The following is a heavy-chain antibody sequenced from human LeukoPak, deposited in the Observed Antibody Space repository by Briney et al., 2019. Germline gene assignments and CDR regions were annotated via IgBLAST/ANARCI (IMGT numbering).Heavy chain of an antibody. V-gene: IGHV3-66*01. J-gene: IGHJ3*02. CDR3: ARDLVGYGGNSHDAFDI. CDR1: GFTVSSNY. Sequence: SGGSLRLSCAASGFTVSSNYMSWVRQAPGKGLEWVSVIYSGGSTYYADSVKGRFTISRDNSKNTLYLQMNSLRAEDTAVYYCARDLVGYGGNSHDAFDIWGQGTMVTVSS. CDR2: IYSGGST. D-gene: IGHD4-23*01.